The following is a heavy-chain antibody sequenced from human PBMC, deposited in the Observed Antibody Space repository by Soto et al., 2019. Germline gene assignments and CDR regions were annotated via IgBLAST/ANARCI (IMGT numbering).Heavy chain of an antibody. D-gene: IGHD5-18*01. Sequence: GGSLRLSCAASGFTFSSYAMSWVRQAPGKGLEWVSAISASGGSTFYADSVKGRFTISRDNSKNTLWLQMNSLRAEDTALYYCVSEGYNYGPWYYDYWGQGTLVTVSS. J-gene: IGHJ4*02. CDR1: GFTFSSYA. V-gene: IGHV3-23*01. CDR3: VSEGYNYGPWYYDY. CDR2: ISASGGST.